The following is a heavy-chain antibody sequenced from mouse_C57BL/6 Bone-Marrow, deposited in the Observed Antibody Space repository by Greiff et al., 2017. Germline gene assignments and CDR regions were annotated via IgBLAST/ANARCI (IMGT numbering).Heavy chain of an antibody. CDR1: GFTFSDYY. Sequence: EVQLQQSGGGLVQPGGSLKLSCAASGFTFSDYYMYWVRQTPEKRLEWVAYISNGGGSTYYPDTVKGRFTISRDNAKNTLYLQMSRLKSEDTAMYYCARQGYGSSYSAMDYWGQGTSVTVSS. J-gene: IGHJ4*01. CDR3: ARQGYGSSYSAMDY. CDR2: ISNGGGST. V-gene: IGHV5-12*01. D-gene: IGHD1-1*01.